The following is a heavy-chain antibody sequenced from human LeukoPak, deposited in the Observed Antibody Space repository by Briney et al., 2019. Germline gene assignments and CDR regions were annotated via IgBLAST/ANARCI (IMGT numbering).Heavy chain of an antibody. D-gene: IGHD6-19*01. J-gene: IGHJ4*02. CDR3: ARSLPRGSYSSGWYLLRGY. CDR1: GGSFSGYY. V-gene: IGHV4-34*01. Sequence: SETLSLTCAVYGGSFSGYYWSWIRQPPGKGLEWIGEINHSGSTNYNPSLKSRVTISVDTPKNQFSLKLSSVTAADTAVYYCARSLPRGSYSSGWYLLRGYWGQGTLVTVSS. CDR2: INHSGST.